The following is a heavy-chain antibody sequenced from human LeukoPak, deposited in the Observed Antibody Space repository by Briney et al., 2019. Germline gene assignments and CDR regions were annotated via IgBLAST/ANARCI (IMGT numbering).Heavy chain of an antibody. CDR3: ARERCSSTSCYTIDY. CDR1: GLTFSSYS. Sequence: PGGSLRLSCAASGLTFSSYSMNWVRQAPGKGLEWVSYISSSSSTIYYADSVKGRFTISRDNAKNSLYLQMNSLRAEDTAVYYCARERCSSTSCYTIDYWGQGTLVTVSS. J-gene: IGHJ4*02. V-gene: IGHV3-48*01. CDR2: ISSSSSTI. D-gene: IGHD2-2*02.